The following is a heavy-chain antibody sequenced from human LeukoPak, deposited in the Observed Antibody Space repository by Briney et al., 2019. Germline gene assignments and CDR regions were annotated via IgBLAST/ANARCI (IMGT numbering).Heavy chain of an antibody. Sequence: SETLSLTCTVSGDSISSYHWSWIRQPPGKGLEWIGYISYSGSTNYNPSLKSRVTISIDTSKNQFSLKLSSVTAADTAVYYCPRVGRGDYVWGSYSFDYWGQGTLVTVSS. D-gene: IGHD3-16*01. J-gene: IGHJ4*02. CDR2: ISYSGST. V-gene: IGHV4-59*01. CDR3: PRVGRGDYVWGSYSFDY. CDR1: GDSISSYH.